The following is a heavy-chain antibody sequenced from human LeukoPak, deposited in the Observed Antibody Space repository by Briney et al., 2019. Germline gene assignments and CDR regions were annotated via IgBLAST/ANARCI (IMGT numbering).Heavy chain of an antibody. V-gene: IGHV3-23*01. Sequence: PGGSLRLSCAASGFAFSSCDMSGVRHPPGKGLEEVSAIACSGDSKSYADSVRGRFTISRDNSKNTLYLQMNSLRAEATAVYYGAEDFGVVGAYSARWLDAWGQGTLVTVSS. CDR1: GFAFSSCD. CDR2: IACSGDSK. J-gene: IGHJ5*02. CDR3: AEDFGVVGAYSARWLDA. D-gene: IGHD1-26*01.